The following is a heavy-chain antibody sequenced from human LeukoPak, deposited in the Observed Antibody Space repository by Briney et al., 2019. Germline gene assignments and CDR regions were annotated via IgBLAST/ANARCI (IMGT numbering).Heavy chain of an antibody. CDR2: IYTSGST. V-gene: IGHV4-4*07. J-gene: IGHJ4*02. CDR3: ALCRRTGSPNSVFDY. D-gene: IGHD3-10*01. Sequence: SETLSLTCTVSGGSISSYYWSWIRQPAGKGLEWIGRIYTSGSTNYNPSLKSRVTMSVDTSKNQFSLKLSSVTGADTAVYYCALCRRTGSPNSVFDYWGQGTLVTVSS. CDR1: GGSISSYY.